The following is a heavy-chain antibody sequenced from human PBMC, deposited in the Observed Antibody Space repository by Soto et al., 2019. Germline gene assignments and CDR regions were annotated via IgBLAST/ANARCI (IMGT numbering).Heavy chain of an antibody. CDR1: GGSIISASYS. D-gene: IGHD6-6*01. CDR2: IYSSGST. CDR3: AREDAARIERWFEA. V-gene: IGHV4-31*11. Sequence: SETLSLTCAVSGGSIISASYSWNWIRQSPGRGLEWIGHIYSSGSTYYNPSLKSRVSISVDTSNNQFSLKLTSVTAADTAVYFCAREDAARIERWFEAWGQGILVIVSS. J-gene: IGHJ5*02.